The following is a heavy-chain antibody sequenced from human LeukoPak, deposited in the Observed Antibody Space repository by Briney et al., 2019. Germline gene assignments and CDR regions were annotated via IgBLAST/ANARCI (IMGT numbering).Heavy chain of an antibody. D-gene: IGHD3-3*01. CDR2: INPNSGGT. Sequence: ASVKVSCKASGYTFTGYYMHWVRQAPGQGLEWMGWINPNSGGTNYAQKFQGRVTVTRDTSISTAYMELSRLRSDDTAVYYCAREHLDYDFWSGYSNWFDPWGQGTLVTVSS. CDR3: AREHLDYDFWSGYSNWFDP. CDR1: GYTFTGYY. V-gene: IGHV1-2*02. J-gene: IGHJ5*02.